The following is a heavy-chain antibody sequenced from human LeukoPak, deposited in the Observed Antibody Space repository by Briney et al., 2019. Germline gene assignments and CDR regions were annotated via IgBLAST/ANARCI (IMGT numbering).Heavy chain of an antibody. V-gene: IGHV4-4*07. Sequence: SETLSLTCTVSGGSISSYYWSWIRQPAGKGLEWIGRIYTSGSTNYNPSLKSRVTMSVDTSKNQFSLKLRSVTAADTAVYYCARVGSGLYYYYYMDVWGKGTTVTISS. CDR3: ARVGSGLYYYYYMDV. CDR1: GGSISSYY. CDR2: IYTSGST. D-gene: IGHD3-10*01. J-gene: IGHJ6*03.